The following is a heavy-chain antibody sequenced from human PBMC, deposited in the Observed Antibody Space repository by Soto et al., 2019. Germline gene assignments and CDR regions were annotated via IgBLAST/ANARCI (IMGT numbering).Heavy chain of an antibody. CDR3: AGQGFRYYYYMDV. Sequence: SETLSLTCTVSGGSISSSSYYWGWIRQPPGKGLEWIGSIYYSGSTYYNPSLKSRVTISVDTSKNQFSLKLSSVTAADTAVYYCAGQGFRYYYYMDVWGKGTTVTVSS. V-gene: IGHV4-39*01. CDR2: IYYSGST. J-gene: IGHJ6*03. CDR1: GGSISSSSYY.